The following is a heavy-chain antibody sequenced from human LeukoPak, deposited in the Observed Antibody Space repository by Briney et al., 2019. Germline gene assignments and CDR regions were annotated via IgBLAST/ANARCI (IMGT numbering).Heavy chain of an antibody. Sequence: SETLSLTCTVSGYSISSGYYWGWIRQPPGKGLEWIGRIYTSGSTNYNPSPKSRVTISVDTSKNQFSLKLSSVTAADTAVYYCARAFYGSGRARFDPWGQGTLVTVSS. V-gene: IGHV4-38-2*02. D-gene: IGHD3-10*01. CDR1: GYSISSGYY. CDR2: IYTSGST. CDR3: ARAFYGSGRARFDP. J-gene: IGHJ5*02.